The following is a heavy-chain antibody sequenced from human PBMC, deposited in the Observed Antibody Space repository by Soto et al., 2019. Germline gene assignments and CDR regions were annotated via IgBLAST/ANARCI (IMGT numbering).Heavy chain of an antibody. CDR2: IIPIFGTA. J-gene: IGHJ4*02. CDR1: GGTFSSYA. D-gene: IGHD4-17*01. CDR3: AREGPDYGDVHYFDY. Sequence: QVQLVQSGAEVKKPGSSVKVSCKASGGTFSSYAISWVRQAPGQGLEWMGGIIPIFGTANYAQKFQGRVTIAADESTSTAYMELSSLRSEDTAVYYCAREGPDYGDVHYFDYWGQGTLVTVSS. V-gene: IGHV1-69*01.